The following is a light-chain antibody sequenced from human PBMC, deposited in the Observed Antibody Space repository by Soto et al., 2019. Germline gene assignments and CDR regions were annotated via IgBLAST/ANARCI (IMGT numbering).Light chain of an antibody. CDR3: QQYGSSPWT. Sequence: EIVLMQSPGTLSLSLGERATLSCRASQSVVSIYLAWYQQKPGQTPRLLIYGVSSRAAGIPDRFSGGGSGTDFTLTISRLEPEDFAVYYCQQYGSSPWTFDQGTKVEIK. V-gene: IGKV3-20*01. CDR1: QSVVSIY. CDR2: GVS. J-gene: IGKJ1*01.